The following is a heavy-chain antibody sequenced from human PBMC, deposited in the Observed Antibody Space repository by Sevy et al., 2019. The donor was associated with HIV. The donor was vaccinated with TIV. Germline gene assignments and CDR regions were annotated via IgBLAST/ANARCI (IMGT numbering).Heavy chain of an antibody. CDR1: GFTFNTYS. V-gene: IGHV3-48*02. D-gene: IGHD2-21*01. CDR2: IGTAAGVT. Sequence: GGSLRLSCAASGFTFNTYSLIWVRQTPGKGLEWISFIGTAAGVTYYADSVKVRFTISRDNAKNSLYLQMNSLRDEDTAVYYCARGPGHYSIDYWGQGTLVTVSS. CDR3: ARGPGHYSIDY. J-gene: IGHJ4*02.